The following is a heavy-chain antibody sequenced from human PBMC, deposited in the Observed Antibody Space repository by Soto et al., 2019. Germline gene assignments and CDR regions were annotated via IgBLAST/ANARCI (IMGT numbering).Heavy chain of an antibody. Sequence: EVQLVESGGGLVQPGGSLRLSCAASGFTFSSYWMSWVRQAPGKGLEWVANIKQDGSEKYYVDSVTGRFTISRDKAKNSLYLQMNRLRADGKAVYYCARSGYCSGGSCYVTVVCGYLGQRSLVTAAS. V-gene: IGHV3-7*01. J-gene: IGHJ4*02. CDR2: IKQDGSEK. CDR3: ARSGYCSGGSCYVTVVCGY. D-gene: IGHD2-15*01. CDR1: GFTFSSYW.